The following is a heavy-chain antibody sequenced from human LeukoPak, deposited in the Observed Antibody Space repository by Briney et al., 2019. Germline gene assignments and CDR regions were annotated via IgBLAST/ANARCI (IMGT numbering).Heavy chain of an antibody. CDR3: ARGWVPSDITMN. J-gene: IGHJ3*01. Sequence: QPGGSLRLSCAASGFTLSSYWMHWVRQAPGKGLVWASRINSDGSTTEYADSVKGRFTISRDNAENTLYLQMNSLRAEDTAVYYCARGWVPSDITMNWGQGTMVTVSS. CDR1: GFTLSSYW. D-gene: IGHD3-22*01. V-gene: IGHV3-74*01. CDR2: INSDGSTT.